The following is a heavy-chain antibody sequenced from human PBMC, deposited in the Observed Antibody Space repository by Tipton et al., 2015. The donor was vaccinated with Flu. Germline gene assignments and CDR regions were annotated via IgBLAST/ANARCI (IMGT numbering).Heavy chain of an antibody. CDR3: ARRREAMADY. J-gene: IGHJ4*02. D-gene: IGHD2-8*01. Sequence: QLVQSGAELKKPGESLKISCQASGYSFTTYWIGWVRQQPGKGLEWMGIVYPADSDIKYSPSFEGQVTISADKSRNTAYLQWNSLRASDTAMYYCARRREAMADYWGQGTLVTVSS. V-gene: IGHV5-51*03. CDR1: GYSFTTYW. CDR2: VYPADSDI.